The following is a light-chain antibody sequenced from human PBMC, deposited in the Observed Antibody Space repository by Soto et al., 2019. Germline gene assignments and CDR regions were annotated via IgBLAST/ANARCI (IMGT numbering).Light chain of an antibody. J-gene: IGLJ1*01. CDR2: DVT. CDR1: SSDVGDYNY. CDR3: SSYTSSSTYV. Sequence: QSALTQPPSASGSPGQSVTISCTGTSSDVGDYNYVSWYQQNPGKAPKVMICDVTNRPSGVSNRFSGSKSGNTASLTISGLRSEDEADYYCSSYTSSSTYVFGTGTKVTVL. V-gene: IGLV2-14*01.